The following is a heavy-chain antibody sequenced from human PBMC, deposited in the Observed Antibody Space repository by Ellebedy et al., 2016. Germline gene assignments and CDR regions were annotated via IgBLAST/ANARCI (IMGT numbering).Heavy chain of an antibody. Sequence: GGSLRLSXAASGFTFSSYAMSWVRQAPGKGLEWVSAIYTGGTTYYAASVKGRFTISIDDSRNTVDLQMNSLRVADTAVYYCAKQVSSSSTYDYWGQGTLVTVSS. J-gene: IGHJ4*02. V-gene: IGHV3-66*04. CDR3: AKQVSSSSTYDY. D-gene: IGHD6-6*01. CDR1: GFTFSSYA. CDR2: IYTGGTT.